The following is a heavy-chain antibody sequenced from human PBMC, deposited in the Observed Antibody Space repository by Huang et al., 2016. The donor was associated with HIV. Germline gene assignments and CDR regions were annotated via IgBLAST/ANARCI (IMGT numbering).Heavy chain of an antibody. J-gene: IGHJ4*02. CDR2: IYYSGST. CDR1: GGSIRSDNYY. V-gene: IGHV4-39*02. CDR3: ARLPGSITMIRGVITDPY. Sequence: QLQLQESGPGLVKPSETLSLTCTVSGGSIRSDNYYWGWIRQPPGKGLGWIGSIYYSGSTYTNPSLKRRVTITVDTSKNHFSLRMRSVTAADTAVYYCARLPGSITMIRGVITDPYWGQGTLVTVSS. D-gene: IGHD3-10*01.